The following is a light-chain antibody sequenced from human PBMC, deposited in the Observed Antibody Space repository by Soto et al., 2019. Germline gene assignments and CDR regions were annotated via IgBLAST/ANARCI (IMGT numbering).Light chain of an antibody. V-gene: IGLV2-11*01. J-gene: IGLJ2*01. CDR2: DVS. CDR3: CSYAGDYRV. CDR1: SSDVGGYNS. Sequence: ALTQPRSVSGSPGQSVTISCTGTSSDVGGYNSVSWYQHHPGKVPKLIIYDVSKRPSGVPDRFSGSKSGNTASLTISGLQADDEADYYCCSYAGDYRVFGGGTQLTVL.